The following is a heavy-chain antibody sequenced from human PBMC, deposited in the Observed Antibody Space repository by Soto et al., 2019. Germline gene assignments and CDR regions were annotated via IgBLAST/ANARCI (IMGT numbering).Heavy chain of an antibody. Sequence: EVQLVESGGGLVKPGGSLRLSCAASGFTFSTYSMNWVRQAPGKGLEWVSSISGGSSYIYYADSVKGRFIISRDNAKNSLYLQMSSLRAEDTAVYYCARGKVLLYWGQGTLVTVSS. CDR2: ISGGSSYI. D-gene: IGHD2-15*01. CDR1: GFTFSTYS. CDR3: ARGKVLLY. J-gene: IGHJ4*02. V-gene: IGHV3-21*01.